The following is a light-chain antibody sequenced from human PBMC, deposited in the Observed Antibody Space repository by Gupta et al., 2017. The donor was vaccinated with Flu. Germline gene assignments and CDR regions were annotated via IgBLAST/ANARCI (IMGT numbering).Light chain of an antibody. CDR2: EVS. Sequence: SALTQPPSVSGSPGQSVTITCTGTSSDVGTYNRVSWYQQSPVTAPKLMIYEVSSRPAGVPGRFSGSKSGNTASLTISGRKGEGEADYYCSTYTSSDTVVFGTGTKLTVL. V-gene: IGLV2-18*02. CDR1: SSDVGTYNR. CDR3: STYTSSDTVV. J-gene: IGLJ1*01.